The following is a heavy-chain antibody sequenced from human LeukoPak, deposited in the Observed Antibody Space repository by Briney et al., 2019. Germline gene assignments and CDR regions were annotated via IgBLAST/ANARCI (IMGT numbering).Heavy chain of an antibody. V-gene: IGHV3-33*01. CDR2: IWYDGSNK. CDR1: GFTFSSYG. Sequence: GGSLRLSCAASGFTFSSYGMHWVRQAPGKGLEWVAVIWYDGSNKYYADSVKGRFTISRDNSKNTLYLQMNSLRAEDTAVYYCARVPPYSSSCRLCLGYWGQGTLVTVSS. J-gene: IGHJ4*02. CDR3: ARVPPYSSSCRLCLGY. D-gene: IGHD6-6*01.